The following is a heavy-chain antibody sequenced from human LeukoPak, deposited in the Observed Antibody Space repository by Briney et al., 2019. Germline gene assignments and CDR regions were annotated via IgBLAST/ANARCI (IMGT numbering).Heavy chain of an antibody. Sequence: PGGSLRLSCAASGFTFSSYSMNWVRQAPGKGLEWVSSISSSSRSYIYYADSVKGRFTISRDNSKNTLYLQMNSLRAEDTAVYYCAKGYYYYYMDVWGKGTTVTISS. CDR2: ISSSSRSYI. J-gene: IGHJ6*03. CDR3: AKGYYYYYMDV. CDR1: GFTFSSYS. V-gene: IGHV3-21*01.